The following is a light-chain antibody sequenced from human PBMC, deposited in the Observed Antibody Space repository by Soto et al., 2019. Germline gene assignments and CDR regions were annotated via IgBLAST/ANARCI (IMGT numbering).Light chain of an antibody. V-gene: IGKV1-5*01. CDR2: HAS. CDR1: ENINDW. CDR3: QQYNIYSWA. J-gene: IGKJ1*01. Sequence: DIQMTRSPSTLSASVGDRVTITCRASENINDWLAWYQQKPGKAPNLLIYHASNLQSGVPSRFSGRGFGTEFTLTISSLQPEDFATYYCQQYNIYSWAFGQGTKVEIK.